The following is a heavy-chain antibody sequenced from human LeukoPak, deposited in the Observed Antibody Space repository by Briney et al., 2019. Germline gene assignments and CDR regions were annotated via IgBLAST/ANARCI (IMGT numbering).Heavy chain of an antibody. Sequence: GGSRRLSCAASGFTFSSYEMNWVRQSPGKGLEGVSYISSSGSTIYYADSVKGRFTISRDNAKNSLYLQMNSLRAEDTAVYYCARDLPISGGPGMDVWGQGTTVTVSS. J-gene: IGHJ6*02. CDR1: GFTFSSYE. CDR3: ARDLPISGGPGMDV. V-gene: IGHV3-48*03. CDR2: ISSSGSTI. D-gene: IGHD1-26*01.